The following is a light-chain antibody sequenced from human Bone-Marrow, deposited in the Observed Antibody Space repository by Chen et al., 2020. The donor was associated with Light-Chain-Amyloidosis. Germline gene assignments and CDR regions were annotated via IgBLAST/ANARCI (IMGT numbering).Light chain of an antibody. CDR2: EVN. CDR1: SSDVGAYNY. J-gene: IGLJ2*01. Sequence: QSALPQPPSASGSPGQSLTISCTGTSSDVGAYNYVSWYQQHPGKAPKLMIYEVNKRPSGVPDRFSGSKSGNTASLTVSGLQAEDEADYYCTSYAGGHTLPVFGVGTSLTVI. CDR3: TSYAGGHTLPV. V-gene: IGLV2-8*01.